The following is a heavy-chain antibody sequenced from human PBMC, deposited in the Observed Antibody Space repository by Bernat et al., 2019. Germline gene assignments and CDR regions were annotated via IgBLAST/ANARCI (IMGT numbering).Heavy chain of an antibody. D-gene: IGHD6-13*01. CDR2: IGTDGDT. V-gene: IGHV3-13*01. Sequence: EVLLLESGGGLAQPGGSLRLSCAASGFTFRNYDMHWVRQVTGKGLEWVSAIGTDGDTYYSGSVKGRITISRENAKNSLYLQMNSLRAGDTAVYYCAREADSSSQSGHYYYMDVWGKGTTVTVSS. J-gene: IGHJ6*03. CDR1: GFTFRNYD. CDR3: AREADSSSQSGHYYYMDV.